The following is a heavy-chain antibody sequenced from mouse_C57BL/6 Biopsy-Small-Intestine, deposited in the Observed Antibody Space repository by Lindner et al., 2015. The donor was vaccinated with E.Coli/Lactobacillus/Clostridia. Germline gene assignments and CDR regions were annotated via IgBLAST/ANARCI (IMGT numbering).Heavy chain of an antibody. V-gene: IGHV1-18*01. Sequence: SVKVSCKASGYTLTNYNLHWVRQAPGQGLEWTGWINPNSGVTNYAQKFQGRVTMTRDASISTAYMELTSLRSDDTAVYYCARELGSNDAFDLWGQGTMVTVSS. CDR1: GYTLTNYN. J-gene: IGHJ3*01. CDR3: ARELGSNDAFDL. CDR2: INPNSGVT. D-gene: IGHD4-1*01.